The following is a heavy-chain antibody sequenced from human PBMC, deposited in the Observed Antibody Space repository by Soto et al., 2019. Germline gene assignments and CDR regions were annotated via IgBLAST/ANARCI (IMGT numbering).Heavy chain of an antibody. V-gene: IGHV2-26*04. J-gene: IGHJ5*02. Sequence: QVTVKESGPVLVKPTETLTLTCTVSGFSLSNAGLGVSWIRQPPGQALEWLAHIFSNDEKSYSTSLKSRLTISKDTSKSQVVLIMTNMDPVDTATYYCASTYSTSWYWFDPWGQGTLVTVSS. CDR3: ASTYSTSWYWFDP. CDR1: GFSLSNAGLG. CDR2: IFSNDEK. D-gene: IGHD6-13*01.